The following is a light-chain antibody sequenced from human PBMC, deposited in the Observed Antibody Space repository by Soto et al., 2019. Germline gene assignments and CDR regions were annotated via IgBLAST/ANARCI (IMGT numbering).Light chain of an antibody. J-gene: IGLJ1*01. Sequence: QSALTQPRSVSASPGRSVTISCTGTSSDVGAYKYVSWYQQHPGRAPRLVLYDVSNRPSGVPDRISGSKSGNTASLTISGLQSEDEADYYCSSYAGNFRPVFGTATKLTVL. V-gene: IGLV2-11*01. CDR1: SSDVGAYKY. CDR3: SSYAGNFRPV. CDR2: DVS.